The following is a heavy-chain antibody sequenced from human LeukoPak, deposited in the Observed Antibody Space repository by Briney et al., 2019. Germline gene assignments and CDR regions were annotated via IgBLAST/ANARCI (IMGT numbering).Heavy chain of an antibody. Sequence: PSETLSLTCTVSGGSISSSSYYWGWIRQPPGKGLECIAKIYYSGSTYYNPSLKSRATISVDTSKNQFSLKLTSVTAADTAVYYCARHVHGSGNYYMDVWGKGTTVTVSS. D-gene: IGHD3-10*01. CDR3: ARHVHGSGNYYMDV. CDR2: IYYSGST. J-gene: IGHJ6*03. V-gene: IGHV4-39*01. CDR1: GGSISSSSYY.